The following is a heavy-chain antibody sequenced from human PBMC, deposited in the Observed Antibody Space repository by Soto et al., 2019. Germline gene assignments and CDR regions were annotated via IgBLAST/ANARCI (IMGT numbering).Heavy chain of an antibody. CDR3: ARSLSGYDGYFDY. J-gene: IGHJ4*02. V-gene: IGHV4-59*01. CDR2: IYYSGST. D-gene: IGHD5-12*01. Sequence: PSETLSLTCTVSGGSISSYYWSWIRQPPGKGLEWIGYIYYSGSTNYNPSLKSRVTISVDTSKNQFSLKLSSVTAADTAVYYCARSLSGYDGYFDYWGQGTLVTVSS. CDR1: GGSISSYY.